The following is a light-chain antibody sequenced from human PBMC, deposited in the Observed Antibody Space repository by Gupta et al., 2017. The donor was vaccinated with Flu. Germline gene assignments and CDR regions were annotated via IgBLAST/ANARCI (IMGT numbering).Light chain of an antibody. J-gene: IGKJ3*01. CDR3: QQYGTYPFT. V-gene: IGKV1-5*03. CDR2: KAS. CDR1: QGISSY. Sequence: DIQMTQSPSTLSASVGDRVSITCRASQGISSYLAWYQQKPGKAPNLLIYKASSLKSGVPSRFSGSGSGTEFTLTISTLQPDDFATYYCQQYGTYPFTFGPGTKVDFK.